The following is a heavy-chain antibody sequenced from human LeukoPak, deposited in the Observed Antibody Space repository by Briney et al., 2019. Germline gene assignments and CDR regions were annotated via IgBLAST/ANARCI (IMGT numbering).Heavy chain of an antibody. CDR2: IYYSGST. CDR3: ARQGSYYYGSGTYYNGHFDY. Sequence: PSETLSLTCTVSGGSISSSSYYWGWIRQPPGKGLEWIGSIYYSGSTFYNPSLKSRVTISVDTSKNQFSLKLSSVTAADTAVYYCARQGSYYYGSGTYYNGHFDYSAQGTLVTVSS. D-gene: IGHD3-10*01. CDR1: GGSISSSSYY. V-gene: IGHV4-39*01. J-gene: IGHJ4*02.